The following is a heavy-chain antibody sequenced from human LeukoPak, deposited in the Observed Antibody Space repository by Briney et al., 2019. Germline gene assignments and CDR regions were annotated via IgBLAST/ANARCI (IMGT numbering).Heavy chain of an antibody. V-gene: IGHV3-23*01. Sequence: GGSLRLSCAASGFTFRTYAMSWVRQPPGKGLEWVSAISGSGDSTYYAESVKGRFTISRDNSKHTLYLEMNSLRAVDTAVYYCAKDFFDSSSCFYFDYWGQGTLATVSS. CDR1: GFTFRTYA. CDR3: AKDFFDSSSCFYFDY. J-gene: IGHJ4*02. CDR2: ISGSGDST. D-gene: IGHD2-2*01.